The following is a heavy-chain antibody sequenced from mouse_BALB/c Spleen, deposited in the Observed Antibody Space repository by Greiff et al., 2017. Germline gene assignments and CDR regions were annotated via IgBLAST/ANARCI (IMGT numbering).Heavy chain of an antibody. D-gene: IGHD2-10*01. CDR1: GFAFSSYD. J-gene: IGHJ3*01. CDR2: ISSGGGST. Sequence: EVHLVESGGGLVKPGGSLKLSCAASGFAFSSYDMSWVRQTPEKRLEWVAYISSGGGSTYYPDTVKGRFTISRDNAKNTLYLQMSSLKSEDTAMYYCARKTAYYGNFFAYWGQGTLVTVSA. CDR3: ARKTAYYGNFFAY. V-gene: IGHV5-12-1*01.